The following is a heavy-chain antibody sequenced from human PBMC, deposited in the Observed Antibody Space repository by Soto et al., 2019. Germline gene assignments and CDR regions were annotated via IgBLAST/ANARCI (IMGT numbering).Heavy chain of an antibody. CDR2: LYYSGST. V-gene: IGHV4-30-4*01. J-gene: IGHJ5*02. CDR1: GGSLSSGDYY. Sequence: PSETLSLTCTVSGGSLSSGDYYWSWLRQPPGKGLRWIGYLYYSGSTYYNPSLKSRVTISVDTSKNQFSLKLSSVTAADTAVYYCAGRLSADSSGYQDFDPWGQGTLVTVSS. D-gene: IGHD3-22*01. CDR3: AGRLSADSSGYQDFDP.